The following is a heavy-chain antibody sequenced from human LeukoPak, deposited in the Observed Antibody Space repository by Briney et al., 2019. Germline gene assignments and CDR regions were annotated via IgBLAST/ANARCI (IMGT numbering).Heavy chain of an antibody. CDR3: AKRTTGTTRAFDI. CDR2: ISAGGSA. Sequence: GGSLRLSCAASGFTFSSYAMSWVRQAPGKGLEWVSAISAGGSAYYADSVKGRFTISRDISRNTLYLQMNSLRAEDTAVYYCAKRTTGTTRAFDIWGQGQWSPSLQ. CDR1: GFTFSSYA. D-gene: IGHD1-1*01. V-gene: IGHV3-23*01. J-gene: IGHJ3*02.